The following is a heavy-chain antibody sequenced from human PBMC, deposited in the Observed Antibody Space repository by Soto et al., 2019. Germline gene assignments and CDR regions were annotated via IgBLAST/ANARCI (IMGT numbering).Heavy chain of an antibody. D-gene: IGHD3-10*01. CDR3: AKAVLPIDAFDI. CDR1: GFTFSSYA. CDR2: ISGSGGST. V-gene: IGHV3-23*01. J-gene: IGHJ3*02. Sequence: ASLRLSCAASGFTFSSYAMSWVRQAPGKGLEWVAAISGSGGSTYYADFVKGRFTISRDNSKNTLYLQMNSLRAEDTAVYYCAKAVLPIDAFDIWGQGTMVTVSS.